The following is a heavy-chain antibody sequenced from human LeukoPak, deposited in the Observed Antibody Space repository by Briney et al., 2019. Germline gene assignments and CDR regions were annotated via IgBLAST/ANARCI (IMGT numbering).Heavy chain of an antibody. CDR3: AKGGRYFDWLLFGAFDI. D-gene: IGHD3-9*01. CDR1: GFTVSSNY. J-gene: IGHJ3*02. CDR2: IYSGGST. Sequence: GGSLRLSCAASGFTVSSNYMSWVRQAPGKGLEWVSVIYSGGSTYYADSVKGRFTISRDNSKNTLYLQMNSLRAEDTAVYYCAKGGRYFDWLLFGAFDIWGQGTMVPVSS. V-gene: IGHV3-53*01.